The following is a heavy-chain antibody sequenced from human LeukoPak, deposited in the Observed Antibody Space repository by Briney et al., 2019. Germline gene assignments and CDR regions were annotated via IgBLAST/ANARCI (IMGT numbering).Heavy chain of an antibody. V-gene: IGHV3-23*01. Sequence: GGALRLSCAASGFTFSNYAMSWVRQAPGKGLEWVSAISSIGCGTYYADSLKGRFTISRDNSKNTPYLQMNSLRAEDTAVYYCAPQGGSGSYPDYWGQGTLVTVS. J-gene: IGHJ4*02. D-gene: IGHD3-10*01. CDR1: GFTFSNYA. CDR2: ISSIGCGT. CDR3: APQGGSGSYPDY.